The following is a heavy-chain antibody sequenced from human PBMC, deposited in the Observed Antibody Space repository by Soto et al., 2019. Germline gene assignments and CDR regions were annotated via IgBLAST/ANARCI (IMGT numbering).Heavy chain of an antibody. J-gene: IGHJ4*02. V-gene: IGHV3-9*01. D-gene: IGHD3-3*01. CDR3: AKGSWSGKRRYDFWSGYPEY. CDR2: ISWNSGSI. CDR1: GFTFDDYA. Sequence: PGGSLRLSCAASGFTFDDYAMHWVRQAPGKGLEWVSGISWNSGSIGYADSVKGRFTISRDNAKNSLYLQMNSLRAEDTALYYCAKGSWSGKRRYDFWSGYPEYWGQGTLVTVSS.